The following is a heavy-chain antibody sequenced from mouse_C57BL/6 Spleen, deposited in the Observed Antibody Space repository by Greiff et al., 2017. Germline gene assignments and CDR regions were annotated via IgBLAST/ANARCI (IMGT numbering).Heavy chain of an antibody. CDR3: TRKVWDYEGYYAMDY. Sequence: QVQLQQSGAELVRPGASVTLSCKASGYTFTDYEMHWVKQTPVHGLEWIGAIAPETGGTAYNQKFKGKAILTADKSSSTAYMELRSLTSEDSAVYYCTRKVWDYEGYYAMDYWGQGTSVTVSS. J-gene: IGHJ4*01. V-gene: IGHV1-15*01. CDR1: GYTFTDYE. D-gene: IGHD2-4*01. CDR2: IAPETGGT.